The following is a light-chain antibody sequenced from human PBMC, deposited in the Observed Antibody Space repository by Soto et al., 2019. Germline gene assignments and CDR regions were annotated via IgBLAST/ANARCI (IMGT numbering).Light chain of an antibody. Sequence: SYELTQPPSVSVAPGQTATITCGGNNIATKRVHWYQQRPGQAPVLVVYDNSDRPSGFPERFSGSNSGSMATLTVSRVEAGDEADYYCQVWDTMTDHPVFGGGTQLTVL. V-gene: IGLV3-21*02. CDR1: NIATKR. CDR2: DNS. CDR3: QVWDTMTDHPV. J-gene: IGLJ7*01.